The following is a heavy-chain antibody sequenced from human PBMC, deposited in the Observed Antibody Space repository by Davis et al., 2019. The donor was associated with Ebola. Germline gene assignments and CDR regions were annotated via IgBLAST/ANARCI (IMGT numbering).Heavy chain of an antibody. CDR3: ARGGSTWYENWFDP. V-gene: IGHV4-34*01. CDR1: GESISGYY. CDR2: INHSGWT. D-gene: IGHD6-13*01. J-gene: IGHJ5*02. Sequence: MPSETLSLTCAVYGESISGYYWTWIRQPPGKGLEWIGEINHSGWTNHNPSLKSRVTISVDTSKNQFSLRLSSVTAADTAVYYCARGGSTWYENWFDPWGQGTLVTVSS.